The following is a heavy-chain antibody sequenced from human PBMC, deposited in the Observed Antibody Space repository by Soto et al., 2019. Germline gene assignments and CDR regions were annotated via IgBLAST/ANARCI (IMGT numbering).Heavy chain of an antibody. V-gene: IGHV3-23*01. D-gene: IGHD4-17*01. CDR3: ANLDYGAGYYYGMDV. CDR2: ISGSGGST. J-gene: IGHJ6*02. CDR1: GFTFSSYA. Sequence: EVQLLESGGGLVQPGGSLRLSCAASGFTFSSYAMSWVRQAPGKGLEWVSAISGSGGSTHYADSVKGRFTISRDNSKNTLYLQMNSLRAEDTAVYYCANLDYGAGYYYGMDVWGQGTTVTVSS.